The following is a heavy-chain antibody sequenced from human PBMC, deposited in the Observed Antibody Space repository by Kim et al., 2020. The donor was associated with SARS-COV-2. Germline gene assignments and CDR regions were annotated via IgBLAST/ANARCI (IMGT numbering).Heavy chain of an antibody. CDR1: GFRFSSTW. D-gene: IGHD3-16*01. CDR2: IKQDGSEK. CDR3: ARAWGIDV. V-gene: IGHV3-7*04. J-gene: IGHJ6*02. Sequence: GGSLRLSCAASGFRFSSTWMSLVRQAPGKGLEWVANIKQDGSEKYYVDSVKGRFTISRDNAENSLFLQMNSLRAEDTAVYYCARAWGIDVWGQGTTVTVS.